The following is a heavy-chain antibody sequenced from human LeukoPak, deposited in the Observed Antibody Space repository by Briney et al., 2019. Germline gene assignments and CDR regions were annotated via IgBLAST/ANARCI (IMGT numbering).Heavy chain of an antibody. Sequence: ASVRVSCKPSGYTFTGYYLHWVRQAPGHAPEWMGWISPNTGATMYAQKFQDRVTMSRDTSIDTAYLDLRSLRSDDTAVYYCARDRVGSGWPRPYYFEFWGQGTLVTVSS. D-gene: IGHD6-19*01. CDR2: ISPNTGAT. J-gene: IGHJ4*02. CDR1: GYTFTGYY. V-gene: IGHV1-2*02. CDR3: ARDRVGSGWPRPYYFEF.